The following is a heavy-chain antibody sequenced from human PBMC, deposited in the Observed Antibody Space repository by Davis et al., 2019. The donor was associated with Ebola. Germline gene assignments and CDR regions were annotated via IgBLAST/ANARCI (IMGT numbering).Heavy chain of an antibody. CDR1: GFTFSSYA. CDR3: ARVLIAYYDFWSGSLDY. D-gene: IGHD3-3*01. Sequence: GSLRLSCAASGFTFSSYAMNWVRQPPGKGLEWIGEINHSGSTNYNPSLKSRVTISVDTSKNQFSLKLSSVTAADTAVYYCARVLIAYYDFWSGSLDYWGQGTLVTVSS. V-gene: IGHV4-34*01. J-gene: IGHJ4*02. CDR2: INHSGST.